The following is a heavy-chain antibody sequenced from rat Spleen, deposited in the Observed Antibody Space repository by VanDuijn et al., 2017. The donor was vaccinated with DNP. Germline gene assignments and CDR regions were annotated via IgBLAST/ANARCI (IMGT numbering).Heavy chain of an antibody. V-gene: IGHV4-2*01. D-gene: IGHD5-1*01. CDR2: INKDSNII. CDR1: GFNFNNYW. J-gene: IGHJ2*01. Sequence: SLKLSCAASGFNFNNYWMGWVRQAPGKGLEWIGEINKDSNIISYNPSLKDKFTISRDNSQNTLYLEMDKLGSEDTAIYYCARDGKLANWGQGVMVTVSS. CDR3: ARDGKLAN.